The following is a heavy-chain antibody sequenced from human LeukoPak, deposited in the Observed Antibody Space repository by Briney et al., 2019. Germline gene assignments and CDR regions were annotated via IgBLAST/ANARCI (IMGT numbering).Heavy chain of an antibody. Sequence: SETLSLTCAVSGYSISSGDYWGWIRQPPGKGLAWIGSIYHSGSTYNNPSLKSRVTILVDTSKNQFSLKLGSVTAADTAVYYCARSTYYFDSSGYHGAYYFDYWGQGTLVTVSS. D-gene: IGHD3-22*01. J-gene: IGHJ4*02. CDR2: IYHSGST. CDR1: GYSISSGDY. CDR3: ARSTYYFDSSGYHGAYYFDY. V-gene: IGHV4-38-2*01.